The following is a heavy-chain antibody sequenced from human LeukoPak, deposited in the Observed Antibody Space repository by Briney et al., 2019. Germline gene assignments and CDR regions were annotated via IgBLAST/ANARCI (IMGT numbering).Heavy chain of an antibody. CDR3: ARVATMVRVPLDALDI. CDR1: GFTFSGCE. J-gene: IGHJ3*02. D-gene: IGHD3-10*01. CDR2: ISRSGNTI. Sequence: PGGSLRLSCAISGFTFSGCELTWVRQAPGKGLAWISYISRSGNTIYYADSVKGRFTTSRDNAKNSLYLQMNSLRVEDTAVYYCARVATMVRVPLDALDIWGQGTMVSVSS. V-gene: IGHV3-48*03.